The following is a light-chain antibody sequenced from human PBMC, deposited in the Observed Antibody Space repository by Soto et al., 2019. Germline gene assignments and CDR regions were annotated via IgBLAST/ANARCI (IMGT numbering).Light chain of an antibody. CDR3: QQCDSYSHYT. V-gene: IGKV1-5*03. J-gene: IGKJ2*01. CDR1: QSINSC. Sequence: DIQMTQSPSTLSASVGDRVTITCRASQSINSCLAWYQVKPGKAPKLLIYKASSLQSGVPSRFRGSGSGTEFTLTISSLQPDDFATYFCQQCDSYSHYTFGQGTKVEIK. CDR2: KAS.